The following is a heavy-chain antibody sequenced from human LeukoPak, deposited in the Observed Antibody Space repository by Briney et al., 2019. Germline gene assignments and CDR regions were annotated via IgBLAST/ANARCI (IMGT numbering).Heavy chain of an antibody. CDR3: ARVAAAENWFDP. CDR1: GGSISSGDYY. D-gene: IGHD6-13*01. J-gene: IGHJ5*02. Sequence: PSETLSLTCTVSGGSISSGDYYWSWIRQPPGKGLEWIGYIYYSGSTYYNPPLKSRVTISVDTSKNQFSLKLSSVTAADTAVYYCARVAAAENWFDPWGQGTLVTVSS. V-gene: IGHV4-30-4*01. CDR2: IYYSGST.